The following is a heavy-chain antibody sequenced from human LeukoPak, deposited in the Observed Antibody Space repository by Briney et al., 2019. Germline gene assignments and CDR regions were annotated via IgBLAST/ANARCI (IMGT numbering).Heavy chain of an antibody. Sequence: GGSLRLSCAASGFTFSSYAMSWVRQAPGKGLEWVSAISGSGGSTYYADSVKGRFTISRDNSKNTLYLQMNSLRAEDTAVYYCARPRFYVFDWYFDLWGRGTLVTVSS. D-gene: IGHD3-16*01. CDR2: ISGSGGST. J-gene: IGHJ2*01. CDR1: GFTFSSYA. CDR3: ARPRFYVFDWYFDL. V-gene: IGHV3-23*01.